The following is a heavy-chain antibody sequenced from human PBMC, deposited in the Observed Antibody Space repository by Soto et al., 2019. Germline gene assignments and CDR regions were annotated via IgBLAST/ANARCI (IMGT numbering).Heavy chain of an antibody. CDR2: IYYSGST. J-gene: IGHJ4*02. CDR1: GGSISSYY. D-gene: IGHD6-19*01. CDR3: ARDRRYSSGCYVDY. V-gene: IGHV4-59*01. Sequence: SETLSLTCTVSGGSISSYYWSWIRQPPGKGLEWIGYIYYSGSTNYNPSLKSRVTISVDTSKNQFSLKLSSVTAADTAVYYCARDRRYSSGCYVDYWGQGTLVTVSS.